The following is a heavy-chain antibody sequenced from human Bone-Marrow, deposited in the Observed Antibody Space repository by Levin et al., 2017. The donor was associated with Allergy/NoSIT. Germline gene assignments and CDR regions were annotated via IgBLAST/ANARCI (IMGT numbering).Heavy chain of an antibody. V-gene: IGHV3-21*01. CDR3: VCGLYGGDYAR. CDR1: EFKFNTYS. CDR2: ISRSSSYM. J-gene: IGHJ4*02. Sequence: GGSLRLSCVDSEFKFNTYSMNWVRQAPGKGLEWVSSISRSSSYMYYADSVKGRFTISRDNSKNSLFRQMNILRAEDTALYYCVCGLYGGDYARWGQGTLVTVSS. D-gene: IGHD4-23*01.